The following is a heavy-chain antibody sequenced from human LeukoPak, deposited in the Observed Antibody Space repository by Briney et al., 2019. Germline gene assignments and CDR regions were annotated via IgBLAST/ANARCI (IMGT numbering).Heavy chain of an antibody. D-gene: IGHD6-6*01. CDR2: IYYSGST. J-gene: IGHJ4*02. V-gene: IGHV4-39*01. CDR1: GGSISSSSYY. CDR3: ARRVVAARPFDY. Sequence: KPSETLSLPCTVSGGSISSSSYYWGWIRQPPGKGLEWIGSIYYSGSTYYNPSLKSRVTISVDTSKNQFSLKLSSVTAADTAVYYCARRVVAARPFDYWGQGTLVTVSS.